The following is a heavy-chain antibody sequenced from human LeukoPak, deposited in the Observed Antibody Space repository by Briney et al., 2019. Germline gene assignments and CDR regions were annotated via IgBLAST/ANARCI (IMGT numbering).Heavy chain of an antibody. Sequence: PSETLSLTCTVSGGSISSGDYYWSWIRQPPGKGLEWIGYIYYSGSTNYNPSLKSRVTISVDTSKNQFSLKLSSVTAADTAVYYCARATGRWSGYYNNWFDPWGQGTLVTVSS. V-gene: IGHV4-61*08. CDR3: ARATGRWSGYYNNWFDP. CDR2: IYYSGST. D-gene: IGHD3-3*01. J-gene: IGHJ5*02. CDR1: GGSISSGDYY.